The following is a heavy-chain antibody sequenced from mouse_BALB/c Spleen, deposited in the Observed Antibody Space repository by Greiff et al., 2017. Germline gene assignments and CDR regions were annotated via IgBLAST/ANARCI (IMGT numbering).Heavy chain of an antibody. V-gene: IGHV5-6*01. Sequence: EVKVVESGGDLVKPGGSLKLSCAASGFTFSSYGMSWVRQTPDKRLEWVATLSSGGSYTYYPDSVKGRFTISRDNAKNTLYLQMSSLKSEDTAMYYCASAGGYYRYFDVWGAGTTVTVSS. J-gene: IGHJ1*01. CDR1: GFTFSSYG. CDR3: ASAGGYYRYFDV. D-gene: IGHD1-1*02. CDR2: LSSGGSYT.